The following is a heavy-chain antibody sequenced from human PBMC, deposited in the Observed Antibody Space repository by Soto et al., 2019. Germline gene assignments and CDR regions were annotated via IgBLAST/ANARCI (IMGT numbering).Heavy chain of an antibody. CDR2: IFYDGSNK. CDR3: AKDMAAVVGPIDY. Sequence: PGGSLRLSCAASGFTFTSYGMDWVRQASGKGLEWVAVIFYDGSNKYYADSVKGRFTISRDNSKNTLYLQMNSLRAEDTAVYYCAKDMAAVVGPIDYWGQGTLVTVSS. CDR1: GFTFTSYG. D-gene: IGHD6-19*01. V-gene: IGHV3-30*18. J-gene: IGHJ4*02.